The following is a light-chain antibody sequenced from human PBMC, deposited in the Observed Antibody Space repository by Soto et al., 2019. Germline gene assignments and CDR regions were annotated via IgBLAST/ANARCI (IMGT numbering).Light chain of an antibody. CDR3: VSWDIDRDGFV. Sequence: QSVLAQSPSVSAAPGQRVTISCSGSSSNIPYQFVSWYQQFPGLAPTLLIYDNTRRPSGVPDRFSATKSGPSATLDIAGLQTADEAVYYCVSWDIDRDGFVFGPGTKLTVL. CDR1: SSNIPYQF. J-gene: IGLJ1*01. CDR2: DNT. V-gene: IGLV1-51*01.